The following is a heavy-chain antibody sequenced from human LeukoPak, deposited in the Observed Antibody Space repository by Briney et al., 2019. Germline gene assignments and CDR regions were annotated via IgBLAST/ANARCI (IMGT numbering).Heavy chain of an antibody. CDR3: ARDHGLYCSGGSCNPGWFDP. CDR1: GFTFSSYE. CDR2: ISSSSSYI. Sequence: SGGSLRLSCVASGFTFSSYEMNWVRQAPGKGLEWVSSISSSSSYIYYADSVKGRFTISRDNAKNSLYLQMNSLRAEDTAVYYCARDHGLYCSGGSCNPGWFDPWGQGTLVTVSS. J-gene: IGHJ5*02. D-gene: IGHD2-15*01. V-gene: IGHV3-21*01.